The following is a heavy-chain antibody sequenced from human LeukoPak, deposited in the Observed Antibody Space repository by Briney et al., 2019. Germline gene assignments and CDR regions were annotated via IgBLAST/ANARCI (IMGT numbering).Heavy chain of an antibody. J-gene: IGHJ6*03. V-gene: IGHV1-46*01. CDR1: GYTFTSYY. D-gene: IGHD2-15*01. Sequence: GASVKVSCKASGYTFTSYYMHWVRQAPGQGLEWMGIINPSGGSTSYAQKFQGRVTMTRDMSTSTVYMELSSLRSEDTAVYYCARALGGGIYYYYYYMDVWGKGTTVTISS. CDR3: ARALGGGIYYYYYYMDV. CDR2: INPSGGST.